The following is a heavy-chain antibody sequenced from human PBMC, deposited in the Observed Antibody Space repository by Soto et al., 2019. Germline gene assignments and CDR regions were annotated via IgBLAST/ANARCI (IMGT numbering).Heavy chain of an antibody. CDR1: GFTFSSYW. J-gene: IGHJ4*02. CDR3: ARVSDDIVLTSEW. D-gene: IGHD2-8*01. CDR2: ISSSSSYI. Sequence: EVQLVESGGGLVQPGGSLRLSCAASGFTFSSYWMHWVRQAPGKGLVWVSFISSSSSYIYYADSVKGRFTISRDNAKNSVYLQMNSLRAEDTAVYYCARVSDDIVLTSEWWGQGTLVTVSS. V-gene: IGHV3-21*01.